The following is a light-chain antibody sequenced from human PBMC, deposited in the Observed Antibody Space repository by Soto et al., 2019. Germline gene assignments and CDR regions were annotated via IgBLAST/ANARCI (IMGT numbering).Light chain of an antibody. CDR3: QSYDSSRSGDV. V-gene: IGLV1-40*01. CDR1: SSNIGAGYE. J-gene: IGLJ2*01. Sequence: QSVLTQPPSVSAAPGQRVTISCTGSSSNIGAGYEAHWYQQVPGTAPKLLIYENNNRPSGVPDRFSGSKSGTSASLAITGLRAEDEAEYYCQSYDSSRSGDVFGTGTKVTVL. CDR2: ENN.